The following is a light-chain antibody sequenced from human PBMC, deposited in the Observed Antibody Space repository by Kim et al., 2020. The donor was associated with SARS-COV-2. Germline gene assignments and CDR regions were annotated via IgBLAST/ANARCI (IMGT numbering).Light chain of an antibody. V-gene: IGKV1-17*01. CDR2: GAS. Sequence: ASVGDRVTITCRASQDIRNDLGWYQQNPGRARKRLIYGASSLQSGVPSRFSGSGSGTEFTLTISSLQPEDFATYFCLQHNSYPITFGQGTRLEIK. CDR1: QDIRND. J-gene: IGKJ5*01. CDR3: LQHNSYPIT.